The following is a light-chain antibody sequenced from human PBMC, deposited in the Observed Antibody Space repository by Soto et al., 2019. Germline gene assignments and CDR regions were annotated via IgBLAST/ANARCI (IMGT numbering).Light chain of an antibody. CDR3: SSYTNINTRACV. V-gene: IGLV2-14*01. CDR2: EVT. Sequence: QSVLTQPASVSGSPGQSITISCTGTSGDIGSYNRVSWYQQHPGKAPKLIIYEVTDRPSGVSNRFSGSKSGNTASLTISGLQADDEAEYYCSSYTNINTRACVFGTGTKPPS. J-gene: IGLJ1*01. CDR1: SGDIGSYNR.